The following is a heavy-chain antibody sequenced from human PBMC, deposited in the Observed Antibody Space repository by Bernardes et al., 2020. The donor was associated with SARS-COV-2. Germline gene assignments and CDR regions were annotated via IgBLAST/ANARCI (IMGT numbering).Heavy chain of an antibody. D-gene: IGHD6-13*01. Sequence: GESLKISCKGSGYSFTSYWISWVRQMPGKGLEWMGRIDPSDSYTNYSPSFQGHVTISADKSISTAYLQWSSLKASDTAMYYCARRAGYSSSWYERDGMDVWGQGTTVTVSS. J-gene: IGHJ6*02. CDR3: ARRAGYSSSWYERDGMDV. V-gene: IGHV5-10-1*01. CDR2: IDPSDSYT. CDR1: GYSFTSYW.